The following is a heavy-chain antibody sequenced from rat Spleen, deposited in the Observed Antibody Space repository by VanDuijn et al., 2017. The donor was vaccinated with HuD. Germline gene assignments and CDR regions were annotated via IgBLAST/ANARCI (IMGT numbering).Heavy chain of an antibody. V-gene: IGHV5-29*01. CDR3: VRQDTSGYSNWFTY. Sequence: EVQLVESDGGLVQPGRSLILSCAASGFTFSDYYMAWVRQAPTKGLEWVATISSDGGRNFYRDSVKGRFTISRDNAKSSLYLQMDSLRSGDTATYYCVRQDTSGYSNWFTYWGQGTLVTVSS. J-gene: IGHJ3*01. CDR1: GFTFSDYY. D-gene: IGHD4-3*01. CDR2: ISSDGGRN.